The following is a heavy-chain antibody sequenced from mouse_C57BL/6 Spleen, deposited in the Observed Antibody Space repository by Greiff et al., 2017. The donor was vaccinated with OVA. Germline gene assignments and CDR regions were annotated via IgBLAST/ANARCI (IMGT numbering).Heavy chain of an antibody. CDR2: ISSGGSYT. CDR3: ARLYEYDAVYYAMDY. Sequence: EVQGVESGGDLVKPGGSLKLSCAASGFTFSSYGMSWVRQTPDKRLEWVATISSGGSYTYYPDSVKGRFTISRDNAKNTLYLQMSSLKSEDTAMYYCARLYEYDAVYYAMDYWGQGTSVTVSS. J-gene: IGHJ4*01. D-gene: IGHD2-4*01. CDR1: GFTFSSYG. V-gene: IGHV5-6*01.